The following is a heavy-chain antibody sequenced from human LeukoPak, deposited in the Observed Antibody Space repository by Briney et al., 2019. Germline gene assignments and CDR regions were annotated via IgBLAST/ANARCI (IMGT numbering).Heavy chain of an antibody. CDR1: GYIFTNYG. J-gene: IGHJ4*02. CDR2: ISTYNGNT. V-gene: IGHV1-18*01. Sequence: ASVKVACKASGYIFTNYGISWVRQAPGQGLEWLGWISTYNGNTNSAEKVQGRVTMTTDTSTSSAYMELRSLRSDDTAVYYCAREGDWGPTDYGDHVYWGQGTLVTVSS. CDR3: AREGDWGPTDYGDHVY. D-gene: IGHD4-17*01.